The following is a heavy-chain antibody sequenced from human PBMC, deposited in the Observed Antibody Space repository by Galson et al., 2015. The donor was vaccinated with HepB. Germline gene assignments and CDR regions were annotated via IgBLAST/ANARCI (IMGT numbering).Heavy chain of an antibody. D-gene: IGHD5-12*01. V-gene: IGHV3-11*01. CDR1: GFTFSDYY. Sequence: SLRLSCAASGFTFSDYYMSWIRQAPGKGLEWVSYISSSGSTIYYADSVKGRFTISRDNAKNSLYLQMNSLRAEDTAVYYCAREGYHPTHYYYYMDVWGKGTTVTVSS. CDR2: ISSSGSTI. J-gene: IGHJ6*03. CDR3: AREGYHPTHYYYYMDV.